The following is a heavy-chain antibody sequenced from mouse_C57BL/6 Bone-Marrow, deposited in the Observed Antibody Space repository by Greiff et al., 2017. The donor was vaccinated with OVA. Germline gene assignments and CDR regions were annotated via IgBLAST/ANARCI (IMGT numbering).Heavy chain of an antibody. V-gene: IGHV1-81*01. CDR1: GYTFTSYG. J-gene: IGHJ3*01. D-gene: IGHD1-1*01. Sequence: VQLQQSGAELARPGASVKLSCKASGYTFTSYGISWVKQRTGQGLEWIGEIYPRSGNTYYNEKFKGKATLTADKTSSTAYMELRSLTSEDSAVYFSARCPILLRYAYWGQGTLVTVSA. CDR3: ARCPILLRYAY. CDR2: IYPRSGNT.